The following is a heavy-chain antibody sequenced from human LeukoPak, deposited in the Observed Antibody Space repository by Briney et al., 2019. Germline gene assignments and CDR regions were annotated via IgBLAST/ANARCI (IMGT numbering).Heavy chain of an antibody. Sequence: GGSLRLSCAASGFTFSSYWMHWVRQAPGKGLVWVSRINSDGSSTSYADSVKGRFTISRDNAKNTLYLQMNSLRAEDTAVYYCARGAPYSSSWYLYYDSSGPDYWGQGTLVTVSS. V-gene: IGHV3-74*01. CDR1: GFTFSSYW. J-gene: IGHJ4*02. D-gene: IGHD3-22*01. CDR3: ARGAPYSSSWYLYYDSSGPDY. CDR2: INSDGSST.